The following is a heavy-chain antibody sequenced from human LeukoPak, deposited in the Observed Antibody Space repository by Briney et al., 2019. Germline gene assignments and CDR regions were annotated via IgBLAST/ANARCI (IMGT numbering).Heavy chain of an antibody. Sequence: SETLSLTCAVYGGSFGGYYWSWIRQPPGKGLEWIGEINHSGSTNYNPSLKSRVTISVDTSKNQFSLRLSSVTAADTAVYYCARAPGRPAAVFDYWGQGTLVTVSS. CDR3: ARAPGRPAAVFDY. CDR2: INHSGST. J-gene: IGHJ4*02. CDR1: GGSFGGYY. D-gene: IGHD2-2*01. V-gene: IGHV4-34*01.